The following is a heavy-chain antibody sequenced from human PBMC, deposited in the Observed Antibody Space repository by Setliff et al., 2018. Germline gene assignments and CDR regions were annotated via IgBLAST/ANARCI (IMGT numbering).Heavy chain of an antibody. CDR2: MNPNSGNT. CDR1: GYTFTSYD. D-gene: IGHD3-3*01. Sequence: ASVKVSCKASGYTFTSYDINWVRQATGQGLEWMGWMNPNSGNTGYAQKFQGRVTITRNTSISTAYMELSSLRSEDTAVYYCARSNPRYYDFWSGYLDYWGQGTLVTVSS. CDR3: ARSNPRYYDFWSGYLDY. J-gene: IGHJ4*02. V-gene: IGHV1-8*03.